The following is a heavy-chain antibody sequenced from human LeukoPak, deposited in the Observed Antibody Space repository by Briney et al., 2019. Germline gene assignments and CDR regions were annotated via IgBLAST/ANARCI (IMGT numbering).Heavy chain of an antibody. CDR2: ISSSSSYI. CDR1: GFTFSSYS. Sequence: PGGSLRLSCAASGFTFSSYSMNWVRQAPGKGLEWVSAISSSSSYIYYADSVKGRFTISRDNAKNSLYLQMNSLRAEDTAVYYCARDESRFGMDVWGQGTTVTVSS. V-gene: IGHV3-21*01. J-gene: IGHJ6*02. CDR3: ARDESRFGMDV.